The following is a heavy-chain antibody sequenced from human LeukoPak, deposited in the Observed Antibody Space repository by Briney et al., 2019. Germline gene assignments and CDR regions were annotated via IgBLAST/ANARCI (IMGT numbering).Heavy chain of an antibody. CDR2: ICYDGSNK. V-gene: IGHV3-33*01. Sequence: GGSLRLSCAASEFTFSSYLMHLVRQAPGKELEWVAVICYDGSNKYYADSVKGRFTISRDNSKNTLYLQMNSLRAEDTAVYYFAGGLRYVPYYFDLWGQGTLVTVSS. CDR1: EFTFSSYL. CDR3: AGGLRYVPYYFDL. D-gene: IGHD3-9*01. J-gene: IGHJ4*02.